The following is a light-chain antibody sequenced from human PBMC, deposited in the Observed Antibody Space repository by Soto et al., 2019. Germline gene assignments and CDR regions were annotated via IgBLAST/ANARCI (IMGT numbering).Light chain of an antibody. CDR3: QQYKSAST. Sequence: DIQMTQSPSTLSASVGDRVTITRRASESISKWLAWYQQRPGKAPKLLIYEASNLEGGVPSRFSGSGSGTDFTLTISSLQPDDFAIYYCQQYKSASTFGQGTKV. V-gene: IGKV1-5*03. CDR1: ESISKW. J-gene: IGKJ1*01. CDR2: EAS.